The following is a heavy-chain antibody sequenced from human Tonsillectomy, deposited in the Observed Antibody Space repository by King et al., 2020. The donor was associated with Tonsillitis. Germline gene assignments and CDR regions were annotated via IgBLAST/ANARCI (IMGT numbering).Heavy chain of an antibody. CDR1: GFIFDDHG. CDR3: ARRYYYDSNAFDI. V-gene: IGHV3-20*04. D-gene: IGHD3-22*01. J-gene: IGHJ3*02. CDR2: INRSGRST. Sequence: VQLVESGGSVVRPGGSLRLSCAASGFIFDDHGMGWVRQAPGKGLEWVSAINRSGRSTGYADSVKGRFTISRDNAKNSLYLQMNSLRAEDTALYYCARRYYYDSNAFDIWGQGTMVIVSS.